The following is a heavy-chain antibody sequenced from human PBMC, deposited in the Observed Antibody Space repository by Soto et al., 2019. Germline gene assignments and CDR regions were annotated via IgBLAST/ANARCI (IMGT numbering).Heavy chain of an antibody. J-gene: IGHJ4*02. CDR2: IYYSGST. V-gene: IGHV4-61*01. CDR1: GGSVSSGSYY. Sequence: SETLSLTCTVSGGSVSSGSYYWSWIRQPPGKGLEWIGYIYYSGSTNYNPSLKSRVTISVDTSKNQFSLKLSSVTAADTAVYYCARNRQVVGAPNYFDYWGQGTLVTVSS. CDR3: ARNRQVVGAPNYFDY. D-gene: IGHD1-26*01.